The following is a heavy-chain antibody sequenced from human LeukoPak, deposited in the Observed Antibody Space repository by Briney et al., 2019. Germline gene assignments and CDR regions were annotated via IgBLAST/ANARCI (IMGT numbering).Heavy chain of an antibody. V-gene: IGHV3-21*01. J-gene: IGHJ3*02. CDR1: GFTLSRYS. Sequence: GGCLRLSCAASGFTLSRYSMSWGRQAPGKGVEWVSSISSSSTYIYYAASVKRRFTISRANAKNSLYLQMNSLRAEATAVYYCATHYGDYLDAFDIWGQGTMVTVSS. CDR3: ATHYGDYLDAFDI. D-gene: IGHD4-17*01. CDR2: ISSSSTYI.